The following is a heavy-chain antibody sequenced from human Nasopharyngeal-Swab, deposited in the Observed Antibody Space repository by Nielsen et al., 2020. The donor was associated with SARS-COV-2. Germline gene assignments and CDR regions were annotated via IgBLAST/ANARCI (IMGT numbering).Heavy chain of an antibody. J-gene: IGHJ4*02. CDR1: GDSISYYY. CDR3: ARGAGSSGRYVVDY. CDR2: IYYSGTS. V-gene: IGHV4-59*12. Sequence: GSLRLSCTVSGDSISYYYWNWIRQPPGKGLEWIGYIYYSGTSNYNPSLKSRVTISVDTSKNQFSLKLSSVTAADTAVYYCARGAGSSGRYVVDYWGQGTLVTVSS. D-gene: IGHD6-19*01.